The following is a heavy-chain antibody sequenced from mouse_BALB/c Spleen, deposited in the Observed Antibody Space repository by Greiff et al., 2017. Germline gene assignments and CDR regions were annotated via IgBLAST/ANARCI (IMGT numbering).Heavy chain of an antibody. Sequence: EVMLVESGGGLVQPGGSLKLSCAASGFTFSSYTMSWVRQTPEKRLEWVAYISNGGGSTYYPDTVKGRFTISRDNAKNTLYLQMSSLKSEDTAMYYCARDWDYYGNYDAMDYWGQGTSVTVSS. J-gene: IGHJ4*01. D-gene: IGHD2-1*01. CDR3: ARDWDYYGNYDAMDY. V-gene: IGHV5-12-2*01. CDR2: ISNGGGST. CDR1: GFTFSSYT.